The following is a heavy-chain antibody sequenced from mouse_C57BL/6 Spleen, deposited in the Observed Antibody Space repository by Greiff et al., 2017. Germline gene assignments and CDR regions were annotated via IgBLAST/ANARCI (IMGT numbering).Heavy chain of an antibody. CDR3: TGGVTTGD. J-gene: IGHJ3*01. V-gene: IGHV6-3*01. CDR1: GFTFSNYW. D-gene: IGHD2-2*01. CDR2: IRLKSDNYAT. Sequence: EVMLVESGGGLVQPGGSMKLSCVASGFTFSNYWMNWVRQSPEKGLEWVAQIRLKSDNYATHYAESVKGRFTISRDDSKSSVYLQMNNLRAEDTGIYYCTGGVTTGDWGQGTLVTVSA.